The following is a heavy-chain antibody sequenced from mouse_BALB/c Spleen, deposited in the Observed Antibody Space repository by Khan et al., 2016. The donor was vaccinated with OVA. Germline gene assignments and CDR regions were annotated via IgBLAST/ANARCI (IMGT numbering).Heavy chain of an antibody. CDR2: ISYSGNT. Sequence: EVKLLESGPGLVKPSQSLSLTCTVTGYSITSDYAWNWIRQFPGNKLEWMGHISYSGNTKYNPSLKSRISITRDTSKNQFFLQLNSVTTEDTATYYWARIYGGDFDYWGQGTTLTVSS. V-gene: IGHV3-2*02. CDR3: ARIYGGDFDY. J-gene: IGHJ2*01. CDR1: GYSITSDYA. D-gene: IGHD1-1*01.